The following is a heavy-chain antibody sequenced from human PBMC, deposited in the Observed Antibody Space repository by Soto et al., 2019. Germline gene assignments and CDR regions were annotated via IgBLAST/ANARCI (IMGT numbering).Heavy chain of an antibody. CDR1: GFTFSTYH. CDR3: ARGYCGGGGCYLRRDAIDV. Sequence: EVQLVESGGGLVMPGGSLRLSCAASGFTFSTYHMNWVRQAPGKGLEWVSSINPSSSHIYYADSVRGRFTISRDNSKNSMALQMNSLRTEDAAVYYCARGYCGGGGCYLRRDAIDVWGQGTMVTVSS. CDR2: INPSSSHI. J-gene: IGHJ3*01. D-gene: IGHD2-15*01. V-gene: IGHV3-21*01.